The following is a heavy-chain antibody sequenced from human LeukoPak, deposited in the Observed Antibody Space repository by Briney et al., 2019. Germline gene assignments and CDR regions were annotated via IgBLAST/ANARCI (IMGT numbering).Heavy chain of an antibody. V-gene: IGHV4-39*07. CDR3: ARGANYVWGSYRSSRSYYFDY. J-gene: IGHJ4*02. Sequence: SETLSLTCTVSGGSISSRSYYWSWIRQPPGKGLEWIGEVNHSGSTNYNPSLKSRVTISVDTSKNQFSLKLSSVTAADTAVYYCARGANYVWGSYRSSRSYYFDYWGQGTLVTVSS. D-gene: IGHD3-16*02. CDR2: VNHSGST. CDR1: GGSISSRSYY.